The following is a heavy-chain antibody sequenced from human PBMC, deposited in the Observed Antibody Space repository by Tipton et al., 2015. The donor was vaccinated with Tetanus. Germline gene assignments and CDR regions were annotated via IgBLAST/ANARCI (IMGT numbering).Heavy chain of an antibody. D-gene: IGHD1-26*01. CDR3: ARGLPREPFYLDY. J-gene: IGHJ4*02. V-gene: IGHV4-31*03. CDR1: GASINAGGYL. CDR2: IYYTAHT. Sequence: TLSLTCTVSGASINAGGYLWTWVRQQPGKALEWIGQIYYTAHTTYHPSLDSRVTISVDTAKNQFSLRLTSVTPADAAVYFCARGLPREPFYLDYWGQGKPVTVSS.